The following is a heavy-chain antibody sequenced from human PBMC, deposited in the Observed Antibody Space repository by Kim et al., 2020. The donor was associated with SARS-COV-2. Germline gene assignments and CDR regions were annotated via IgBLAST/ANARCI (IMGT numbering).Heavy chain of an antibody. CDR2: INPSGGST. D-gene: IGHD4-17*01. CDR1: GYTFTSYY. Sequence: ASVKVSCKASGYTFTSYYMHWVRQAPGQGLEWMGIINPSGGSTSYAQKFQGRVTMTWDTSTSTVYMELSSLRSEDTAVYYCARDWPTVWGEGHYYGMDVWGQGTTVTVSS. CDR3: ARDWPTVWGEGHYYGMDV. J-gene: IGHJ6*02. V-gene: IGHV1-46*01.